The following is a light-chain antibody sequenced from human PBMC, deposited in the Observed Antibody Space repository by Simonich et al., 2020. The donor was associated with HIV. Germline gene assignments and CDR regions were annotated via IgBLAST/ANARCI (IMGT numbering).Light chain of an antibody. Sequence: QSALTQPPSASGSPGQSVTISCTGTSSDVGGYNYVSWYQQPPGKAPKLMIYEVTKRPSGVPDRFSGPKSGNTASLTVSGLQAEDEADYYCSSYVGTNEVFGGGTKLTVL. CDR2: EVT. V-gene: IGLV2-8*01. J-gene: IGLJ3*02. CDR3: SSYVGTNEV. CDR1: SSDVGGYNY.